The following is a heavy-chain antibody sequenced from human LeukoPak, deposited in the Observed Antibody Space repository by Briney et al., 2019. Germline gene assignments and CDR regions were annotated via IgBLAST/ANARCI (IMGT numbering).Heavy chain of an antibody. CDR3: ISDSGGRSGGDR. D-gene: IGHD1-26*01. V-gene: IGHV3-74*01. Sequence: HPGGSLRLSCAASGFTFSSYWMHWVRQDPGKGLLWVSRISGDGSVTTYADSVKGRLTISRDNAKNILYLHMNSLRVDDGAVYYCISDSGGRSGGDRWGQGTLVTVSS. CDR2: ISGDGSVT. CDR1: GFTFSSYW. J-gene: IGHJ5*02.